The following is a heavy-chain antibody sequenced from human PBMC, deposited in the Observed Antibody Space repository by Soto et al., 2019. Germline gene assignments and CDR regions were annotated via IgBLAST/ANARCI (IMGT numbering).Heavy chain of an antibody. J-gene: IGHJ4*02. Sequence: GGSLRLSCVVSGFTVSRNYISWVRQAPGKGLEWVSIIYSGGDTKYADSVKGKFTISRDNSKDTLYLQMSSLRAEDTAVYYCAKEYDSSGYYHYWGQGTLVTVSS. D-gene: IGHD3-22*01. CDR2: IYSGGDT. CDR1: GFTVSRNY. CDR3: AKEYDSSGYYHY. V-gene: IGHV3-66*01.